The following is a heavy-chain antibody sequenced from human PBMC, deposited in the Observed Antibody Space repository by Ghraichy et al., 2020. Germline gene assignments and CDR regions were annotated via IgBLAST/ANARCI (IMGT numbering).Heavy chain of an antibody. CDR1: GGSISSSSYY. Sequence: SETLSLTCTVSGGSISSSSYYWGWIRQPPGKGLELIGSIYYSGTTYYSPSLRSRVTISVDKSKNQFSLKLSSVTAADTAVYYCASQTRNYFDYWGQGTLVTVSS. CDR3: ASQTRNYFDY. V-gene: IGHV4-39*01. J-gene: IGHJ4*02. CDR2: IYYSGTT.